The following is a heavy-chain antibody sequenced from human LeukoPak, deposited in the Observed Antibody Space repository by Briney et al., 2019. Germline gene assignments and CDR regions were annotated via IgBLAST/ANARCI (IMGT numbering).Heavy chain of an antibody. CDR3: ARGLITENAFDI. D-gene: IGHD1-20*01. J-gene: IGHJ3*02. CDR1: GGSISSYY. Sequence: SETLSLTCPVAGGSISSYYWSWIRQPPGKGLEWIGYMYYIGSTSYNPSLKSRVTISIDTSKNQFSLKLSSVTAADTAVYYCARGLITENAFDIWGQGTMVSVSS. V-gene: IGHV4-59*01. CDR2: MYYIGST.